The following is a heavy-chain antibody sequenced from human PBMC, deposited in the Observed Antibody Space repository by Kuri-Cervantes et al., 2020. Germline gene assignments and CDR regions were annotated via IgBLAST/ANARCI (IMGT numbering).Heavy chain of an antibody. J-gene: IGHJ4*01. CDR1: GFTFSSYG. CDR3: ARDAPREGP. V-gene: IGHV3-33*08. Sequence: GESLKISCAASGFTFSSYGMHWVRQAPGKGLDWVAVIWYDGTNEYYADAVKGRFTISRDNSKNTLYLQMNSLRAEDTAVYYCARDAPREGPWGQGTLVTVSS. CDR2: IWYDGTNE.